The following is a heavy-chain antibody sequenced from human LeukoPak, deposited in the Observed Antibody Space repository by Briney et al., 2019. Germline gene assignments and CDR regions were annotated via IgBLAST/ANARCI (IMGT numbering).Heavy chain of an antibody. D-gene: IGHD6-19*01. CDR2: IYPGDSDT. Sequence: GESLKISCKGSGYSFTSYWIGWVRQMPGKGLEWMGIIYPGDSDTRYSPSFQGQVTISADKSISTAYLQWSSLKASDTAMYYCARPTGQWLAMSSLGYWGQGTLVTVSS. CDR1: GYSFTSYW. V-gene: IGHV5-51*01. CDR3: ARPTGQWLAMSSLGY. J-gene: IGHJ4*02.